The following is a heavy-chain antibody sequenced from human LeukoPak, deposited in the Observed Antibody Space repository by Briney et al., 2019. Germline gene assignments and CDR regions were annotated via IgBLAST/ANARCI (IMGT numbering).Heavy chain of an antibody. CDR2: IYHSGST. Sequence: SETLSLTCAVSGYSISSGYYWGWIRQPPGKGLEWIGSIYHSGSTYYTPSLKSRVTISVDTSKNQFSLKLSSVTAADTAVYYCARDIGRYDFWSGYSRDVWGKGTTVTVSS. CDR1: GYSISSGYY. V-gene: IGHV4-38-2*02. D-gene: IGHD3-3*01. J-gene: IGHJ6*04. CDR3: ARDIGRYDFWSGYSRDV.